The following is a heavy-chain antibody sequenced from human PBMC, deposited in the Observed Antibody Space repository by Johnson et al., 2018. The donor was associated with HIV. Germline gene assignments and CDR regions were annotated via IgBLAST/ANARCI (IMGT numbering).Heavy chain of an antibody. D-gene: IGHD4-17*01. Sequence: QVQLVESGGGVVQPGRSLRLSCAASGFTFSSYGMHWVRQAPGKGLEWVAVIWYDGSNKYYADSVKGRFTISRDNSKNTLYLQMNSLRADDTAVYYCAKDPSTVTTFYAFDIWGQGTMVTVSS. CDR1: GFTFSSYG. CDR3: AKDPSTVTTFYAFDI. J-gene: IGHJ3*02. CDR2: IWYDGSNK. V-gene: IGHV3-33*06.